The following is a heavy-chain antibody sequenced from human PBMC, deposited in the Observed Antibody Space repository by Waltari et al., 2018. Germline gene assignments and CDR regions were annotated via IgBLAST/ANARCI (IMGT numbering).Heavy chain of an antibody. D-gene: IGHD3-3*01. CDR1: GGSISSYY. Sequence: QVQLQESGPGLVKPSETLSLTCTVSGGSISSYYWSWIRQPPGKGLEWIGYIYYSGSTNYNPSLKSRVTISVDTSKNQFSLKLSSVTAADTAVYYCARDGAYDVWSGRRDRNYYGMDVWGQGTTVTVSS. V-gene: IGHV4-59*01. J-gene: IGHJ6*02. CDR3: ARDGAYDVWSGRRDRNYYGMDV. CDR2: IYYSGST.